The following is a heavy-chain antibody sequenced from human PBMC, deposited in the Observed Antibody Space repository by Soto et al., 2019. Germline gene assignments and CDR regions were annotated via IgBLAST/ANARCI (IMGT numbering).Heavy chain of an antibody. CDR3: AHNNYYGSGSVY. Sequence: QITLKESGPTLVKPTQTLTLTCAFSGFSLNTRGVGVGWIRQPPGKALEWLALIYWDNDKRYSPSLKSRLTITKGTPKNRVVLMMTDMDPVDTATYYCAHNNYYGSGSVYWGQGTLITVSS. V-gene: IGHV2-5*02. J-gene: IGHJ4*02. CDR2: IYWDNDK. CDR1: GFSLNTRGVG. D-gene: IGHD3-10*01.